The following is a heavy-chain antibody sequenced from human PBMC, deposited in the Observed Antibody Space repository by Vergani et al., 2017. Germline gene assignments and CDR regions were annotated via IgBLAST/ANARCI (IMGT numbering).Heavy chain of an antibody. V-gene: IGHV1-8*01. J-gene: IGHJ4*02. D-gene: IGHD4-23*01. CDR1: GHISTSDD. CDR3: ARDGGGNGDFDY. CDR2: MNPNSGNT. Sequence: QVQLVQSGAEVKKPGASVSVYCKALGHISTSDDIDWVRQATGQGLEWMGWMNPNSGNTGYGQRFQGRVTITRDTSISTAYLELSSLRSEDTAVYYCARDGGGNGDFDYWGQGTLVTVSS.